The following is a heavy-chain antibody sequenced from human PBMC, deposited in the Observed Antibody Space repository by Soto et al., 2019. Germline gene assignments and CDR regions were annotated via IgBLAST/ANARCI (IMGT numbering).Heavy chain of an antibody. D-gene: IGHD1-26*01. J-gene: IGHJ5*02. V-gene: IGHV4-34*01. Sequence: PSETRSLTGDDYGGAFSGYYWSWLRQPSGKGLEWIGEINHNGGTNYDPSFKSRVTISVDSSKTQFSLQLSSVTAADTAVYYCARGRWDLRFDPLGQGTLVTAAS. CDR1: GGAFSGYY. CDR2: INHNGGT. CDR3: ARGRWDLRFDP.